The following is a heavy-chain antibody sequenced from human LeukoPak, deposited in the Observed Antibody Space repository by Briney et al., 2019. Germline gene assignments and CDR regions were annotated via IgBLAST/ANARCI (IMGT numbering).Heavy chain of an antibody. CDR1: GGSISSSSYY. J-gene: IGHJ4*02. Sequence: TPSETLSLTCTVSGGSISSSSYYWGWIRQPPGKGLEWIGSIYYSGSTYYNPSLKSRVTISVDTSKNQFSLKLSSVTAADTAVYYCAMVAGTRGFDYWGQGTLVTVSS. CDR2: IYYSGST. CDR3: AMVAGTRGFDY. V-gene: IGHV4-39*01. D-gene: IGHD6-19*01.